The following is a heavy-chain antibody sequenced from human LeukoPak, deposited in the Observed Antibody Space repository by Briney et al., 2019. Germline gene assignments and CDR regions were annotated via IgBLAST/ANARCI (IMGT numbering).Heavy chain of an antibody. V-gene: IGHV3-20*04. CDR2: VNWNGGSS. D-gene: IGHD3-16*01. CDR3: VRAANTYGYPTCF. Sequence: GGSLRLSRIACGFIFDDYGRCWVRQVAGGGLELVSGVNWNGGSSGYAESVKGRCTVFRDNAKNSLYLQMNSLSAEATALYYCVRAANTYGYPTCFWGQGTLVTVSS. CDR1: GFIFDDYG. J-gene: IGHJ4*02.